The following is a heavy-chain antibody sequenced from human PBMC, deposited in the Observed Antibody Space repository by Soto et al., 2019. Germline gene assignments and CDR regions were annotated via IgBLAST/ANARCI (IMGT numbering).Heavy chain of an antibody. Sequence: SETLSLTCTVSGGSISSSHYWTWMRQHPGKGLEWIGYIYHGGSTKYNPSLESRVTMSVDTSRNQISLNLISVTAADTAVYYCARGGAIFHYFDYWGPGTMVTVSS. D-gene: IGHD3-3*01. CDR3: ARGGAIFHYFDY. J-gene: IGHJ4*02. V-gene: IGHV4-31*03. CDR1: GGSISSSHY. CDR2: IYHGGST.